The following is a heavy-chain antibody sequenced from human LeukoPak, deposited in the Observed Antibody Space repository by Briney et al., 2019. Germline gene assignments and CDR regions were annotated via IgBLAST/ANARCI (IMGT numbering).Heavy chain of an antibody. Sequence: GGSLRLSCAASGFTVSSNYMSWVRQAPGKGLEWVSVIYSGGSTYYADSVKGRFTISRDNSKNTLYLQMNSLRAEDTAVYYCTRGGSSSPFDYWGQGTLVTVSS. CDR2: IYSGGST. J-gene: IGHJ4*02. CDR3: TRGGSSSPFDY. D-gene: IGHD6-13*01. V-gene: IGHV3-53*01. CDR1: GFTVSSNY.